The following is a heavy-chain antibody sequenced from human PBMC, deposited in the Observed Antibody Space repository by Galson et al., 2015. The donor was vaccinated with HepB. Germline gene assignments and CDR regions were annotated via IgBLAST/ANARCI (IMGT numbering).Heavy chain of an antibody. CDR3: AKDLVVPAAMGAFDY. CDR1: GFTFSSYG. D-gene: IGHD2-2*01. J-gene: IGHJ4*02. V-gene: IGHV3-30*18. Sequence: SLRLSCAASGFTFSSYGMHWVRQAPGKGLEWVAVISYDGSNKYYADSVKGRFTISRDNSKNTLYLQMNSLRAEDTAVYYCAKDLVVPAAMGAFDYWGQGTLVTVSS. CDR2: ISYDGSNK.